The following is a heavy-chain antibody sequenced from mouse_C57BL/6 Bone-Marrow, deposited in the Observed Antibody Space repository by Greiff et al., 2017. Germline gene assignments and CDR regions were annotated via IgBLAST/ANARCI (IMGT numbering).Heavy chain of an antibody. CDR2: IYPRSGNT. J-gene: IGHJ4*01. Sequence: QVQLQQSGAELARPGASVKLSCKASGYTFTSYGISWVKQRPGQGLEWIGEIYPRSGNTYYNEKFKGKATLTEDKSSSTAYMELRSLTSEDSAVYFCARGYYAMDYWGQGTSVTVSS. V-gene: IGHV1-81*01. CDR1: GYTFTSYG. CDR3: ARGYYAMDY.